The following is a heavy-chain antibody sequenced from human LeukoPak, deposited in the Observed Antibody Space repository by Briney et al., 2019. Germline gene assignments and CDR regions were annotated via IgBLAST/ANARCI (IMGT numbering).Heavy chain of an antibody. J-gene: IGHJ4*02. CDR2: ITFSGGGT. D-gene: IGHD2-21*01. CDR1: GFTFSNYA. CDR3: TKSIAQDYFDY. Sequence: HGGSLRLSCAASGFTFSNYAMSWVRQAPGKGLEWVSSITFSGGGTYYADSAKGRFTISRDNSKNRLFLQMNSLRAEDTAVYYCTKSIAQDYFDYWGQGTLVTVSS. V-gene: IGHV3-23*01.